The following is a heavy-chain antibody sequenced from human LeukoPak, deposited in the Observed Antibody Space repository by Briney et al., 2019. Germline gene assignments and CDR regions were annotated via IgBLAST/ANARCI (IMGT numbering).Heavy chain of an antibody. CDR1: GFTFSSYG. D-gene: IGHD2-15*01. CDR2: IRYDGSNK. V-gene: IGHV3-30*02. Sequence: GGSLRLSCAASGFTFSSYGMHWVRQAPGKGLEWVAFIRYDGSNKYYADSVKGRFTISRDNSKNTLYLQMNSLRAEDTAVYYCAKVLLQGYYYYMDVWGKGTTVTISS. CDR3: AKVLLQGYYYYMDV. J-gene: IGHJ6*03.